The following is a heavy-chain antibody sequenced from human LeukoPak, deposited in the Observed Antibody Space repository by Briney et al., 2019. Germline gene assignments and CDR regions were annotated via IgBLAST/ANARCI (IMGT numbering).Heavy chain of an antibody. Sequence: TSETLSLTCAVSGGSISSGGYSWSWIRQPPGKGLEWIVYIYHSGSTYYNPSLKSRVTISVDRSKNQFPLKLSSVTAADTAVYYCARSIAAAGTTDAFDIWGQGTMVTVSS. CDR2: IYHSGST. V-gene: IGHV4-30-2*01. J-gene: IGHJ3*02. CDR1: GGSISSGGYS. CDR3: ARSIAAAGTTDAFDI. D-gene: IGHD6-13*01.